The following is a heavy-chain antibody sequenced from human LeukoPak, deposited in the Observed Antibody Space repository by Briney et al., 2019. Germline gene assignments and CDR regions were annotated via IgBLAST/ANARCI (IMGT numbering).Heavy chain of an antibody. CDR2: IYTSGST. CDR3: ARVPLGGSGWYYFDY. J-gene: IGHJ4*02. V-gene: IGHV4-61*02. Sequence: SETLSHTCTVSGGSISSGSYYWGWIRQPAGKGLEWIRRIYTSGSTNYNPSLKSRVTISVDTSKNQFSLKLSSVPAADTAVYYCARVPLGGSGWYYFDYWGQGTLVTVSS. CDR1: GGSISSGSYY. D-gene: IGHD6-19*01.